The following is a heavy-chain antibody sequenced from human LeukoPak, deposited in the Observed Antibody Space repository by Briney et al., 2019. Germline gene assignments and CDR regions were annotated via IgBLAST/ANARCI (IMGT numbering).Heavy chain of an antibody. CDR2: IYLDGSKI. J-gene: IGHJ4*02. CDR3: VRDDSGSVIRGVLHY. Sequence: TGGSLRLSCTASGFTLSSYAIHWVRQAPGKGLEWVSVIYLDGSKIYYADSVKGRFTLSRDNSKNTLYLQMNSLIAEDTAVYYCVRDDSGSVIRGVLHYWGQGALVTVSS. D-gene: IGHD3-10*01. CDR1: GFTLSSYA. V-gene: IGHV3-33*01.